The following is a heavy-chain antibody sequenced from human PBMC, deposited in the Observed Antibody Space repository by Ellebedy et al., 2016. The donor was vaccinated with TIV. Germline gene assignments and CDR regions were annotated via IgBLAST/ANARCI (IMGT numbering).Heavy chain of an antibody. V-gene: IGHV4-59*01. Sequence: MPLETLSLTCTVSGGSINTYHWSWIRQPPGKGLEWIGYIFYSGSAKYNPSLQSRVTISVDASNQFSLRLSSVTAADTAVYYCARIYDILTGYLIDYWGQGTLVTVSS. CDR3: ARIYDILTGYLIDY. J-gene: IGHJ4*02. D-gene: IGHD3-9*01. CDR1: GGSINTYH. CDR2: IFYSGSA.